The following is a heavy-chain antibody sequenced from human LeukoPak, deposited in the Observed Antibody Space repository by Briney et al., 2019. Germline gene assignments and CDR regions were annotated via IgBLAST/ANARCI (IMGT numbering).Heavy chain of an antibody. D-gene: IGHD3-22*01. CDR2: ISAYNGNT. CDR3: AREPFIYYDSSGYYFLEY. J-gene: IGHJ4*02. Sequence: ASVKVSCKASGYTFTSYGISWVRQAPGQGLEWMGWISAYNGNTNYAQKLQGRVTMTTDTSTSTAYMELRSLRSDDTAVYYCAREPFIYYDSSGYYFLEYWGQGTLVTVSS. V-gene: IGHV1-18*01. CDR1: GYTFTSYG.